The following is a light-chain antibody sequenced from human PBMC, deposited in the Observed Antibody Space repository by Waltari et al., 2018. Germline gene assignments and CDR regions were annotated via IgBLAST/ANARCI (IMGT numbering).Light chain of an antibody. CDR2: GVS. Sequence: QSALTQPASVSGSPGQSITISCTGTSSDVGGYNYVSWYQQHPGKAPKLTIYGVSKRPSGFSTRFSGSKSGNTASLTISGLQAEDEADYYCSSYTSSSTFVFGTGTKVTVL. V-gene: IGLV2-14*01. CDR3: SSYTSSSTFV. CDR1: SSDVGGYNY. J-gene: IGLJ1*01.